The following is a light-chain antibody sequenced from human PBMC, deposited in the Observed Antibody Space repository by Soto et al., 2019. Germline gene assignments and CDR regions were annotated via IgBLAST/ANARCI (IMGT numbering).Light chain of an antibody. Sequence: DIQMTQSPSTLSASVGDRVTITCRASQSISSWLAWYQQKPGKAPKLLIYKASSLESGVPSRFSGSGSGTEFTLTISSLQPDDFATYYFQQYNSGYTFGQGTKLEIK. V-gene: IGKV1-5*03. CDR1: QSISSW. J-gene: IGKJ2*01. CDR3: QQYNSGYT. CDR2: KAS.